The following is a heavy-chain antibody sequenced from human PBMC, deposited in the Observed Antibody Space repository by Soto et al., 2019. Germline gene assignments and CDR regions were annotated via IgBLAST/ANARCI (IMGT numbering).Heavy chain of an antibody. Sequence: SETLSLTCTVSGGSISSSSYYWGWIRQPPGKGLEWIGSIYYSGSTYYNPSLKSRVTISVDTSKNQFSLKLSSVTAADTAVYYCARLLTLNWFDPWGPGTLVTVSS. J-gene: IGHJ5*02. V-gene: IGHV4-39*01. CDR2: IYYSGST. CDR3: ARLLTLNWFDP. CDR1: GGSISSSSYY.